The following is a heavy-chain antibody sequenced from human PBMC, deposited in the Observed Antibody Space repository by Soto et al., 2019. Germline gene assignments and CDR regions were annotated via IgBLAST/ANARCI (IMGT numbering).Heavy chain of an antibody. J-gene: IGHJ6*01. CDR3: ARDRGTAGTSAYYYG. D-gene: IGHD2-8*02. CDR2: ISASGGST. V-gene: IGHV3-23*01. Sequence: PGGSLRLSCAASGSTFSRYAMNLVRKAPGTGLEWRSGISASGGSTYYADCVKGRITISRDNPKSTLYLQMNSLRVDDTGEYYCARDRGTAGTSAYYYG. CDR1: GSTFSRYA.